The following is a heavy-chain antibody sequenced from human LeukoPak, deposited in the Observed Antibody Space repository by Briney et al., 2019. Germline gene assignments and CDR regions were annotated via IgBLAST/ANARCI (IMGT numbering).Heavy chain of an antibody. CDR2: IIPIFGTA. CDR3: ARDGGVGATIMNY. D-gene: IGHD1-26*01. J-gene: IGHJ4*02. CDR1: GGTFSSYA. Sequence: ASVKVSCKASGGTFSSYAISWVRQAPGQGLERMGGIIPIFGTANYAQKFRGRVTITADESTSTAYMELSSLRSEDTAVYYCARDGGVGATIMNYWGQGTLVTVSS. V-gene: IGHV1-69*13.